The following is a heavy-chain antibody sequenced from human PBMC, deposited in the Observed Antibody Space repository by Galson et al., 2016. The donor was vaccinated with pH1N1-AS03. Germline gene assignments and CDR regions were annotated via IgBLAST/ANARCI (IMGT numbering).Heavy chain of an antibody. J-gene: IGHJ6*02. CDR3: ARAMYTSGWYGMDV. V-gene: IGHV3-74*01. CDR1: GFIFSSDW. Sequence: SLRLSCAASGFIFSSDWIHWVRQVPGKGLVWVSRITSDGSSISYADAVKGRFTTSRDNAKNTLYLQMNSLRAEDTAVYHCARAMYTSGWYGMDVWGQGTTVTFSS. D-gene: IGHD6-19*01. CDR2: ITSDGSSI.